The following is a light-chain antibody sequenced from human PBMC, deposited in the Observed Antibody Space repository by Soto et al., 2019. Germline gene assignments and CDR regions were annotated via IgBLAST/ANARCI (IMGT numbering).Light chain of an antibody. CDR2: WAS. J-gene: IGKJ4*01. CDR1: QSVLYSSNNKNY. Sequence: IVMTQSPDSLAVYLGERATINCKSSQSVLYSSNNKNYLAWYQQKPGQPPKLLFYWASTRESGVPDRFSGSGSGTDFTLTISSLQAEDAAVYYCQQYYNTPLTFGGGTKVDIK. V-gene: IGKV4-1*01. CDR3: QQYYNTPLT.